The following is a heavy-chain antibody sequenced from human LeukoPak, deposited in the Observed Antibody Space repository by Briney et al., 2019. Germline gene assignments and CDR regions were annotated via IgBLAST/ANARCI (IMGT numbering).Heavy chain of an antibody. CDR2: MSYGGSNK. CDR3: ARDHIPAANQFDY. CDR1: GFTFSSYA. D-gene: IGHD2-2*01. Sequence: GRSLRLSCAASGFTFSSYAMHWVRQAPGKGLEWVAIMSYGGSNKYYADSVKGRFTISRDNSKSTLYLQMNSLRPEDTAVYYCARDHIPAANQFDYWGQGTLVTVSS. J-gene: IGHJ4*02. V-gene: IGHV3-30*04.